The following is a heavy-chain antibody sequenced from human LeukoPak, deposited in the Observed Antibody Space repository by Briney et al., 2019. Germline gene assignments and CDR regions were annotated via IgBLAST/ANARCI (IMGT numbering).Heavy chain of an antibody. CDR1: GGSFSGYY. V-gene: IGHV4-34*01. Sequence: PSETLSLTCAVYGGSFSGYYWSWIRQPPGKGLEWIGEINHSGSTNYNPSLKSRVTISVDTSKNQFSLKLSSVTAADTAVYYCARTIQQLAPSDYWGQGTLVTVSS. D-gene: IGHD6-13*01. CDR2: INHSGST. CDR3: ARTIQQLAPSDY. J-gene: IGHJ4*02.